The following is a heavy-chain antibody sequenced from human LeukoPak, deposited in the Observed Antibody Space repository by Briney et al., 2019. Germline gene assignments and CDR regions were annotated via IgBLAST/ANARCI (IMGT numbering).Heavy chain of an antibody. CDR1: GYTFTSYY. J-gene: IGHJ4*02. CDR2: IIPIYGIA. Sequence: SVKVSCKASGYTFTSYYMHWVRQAPGQGLEWMGGIIPIYGIANYAQNFQGRVTITADDSTSTAYMELSSLRSDDTAVYYCARQGGPYYSDSRDSSHVDFDCWGQGTLVTVSS. D-gene: IGHD3-22*01. V-gene: IGHV1-69*13. CDR3: ARQGGPYYSDSRDSSHVDFDC.